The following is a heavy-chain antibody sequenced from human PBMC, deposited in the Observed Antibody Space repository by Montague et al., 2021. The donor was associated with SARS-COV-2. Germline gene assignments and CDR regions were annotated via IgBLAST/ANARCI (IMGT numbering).Heavy chain of an antibody. Sequence: SETLSLTCAVYGGSFSDYYWSWIRQPPGKGLEWIGEINHRGTSNYNPSLKSRVSISVDTSKNQFSLYLSSVTAADTAVYYCARGRQHFNMIVVVMTGGEYYFDYWGQGTLVTDSS. CDR1: GGSFSDYY. CDR2: INHRGTS. V-gene: IGHV4-34*01. D-gene: IGHD3-22*01. CDR3: ARGRQHFNMIVVVMTGGEYYFDY. J-gene: IGHJ4*02.